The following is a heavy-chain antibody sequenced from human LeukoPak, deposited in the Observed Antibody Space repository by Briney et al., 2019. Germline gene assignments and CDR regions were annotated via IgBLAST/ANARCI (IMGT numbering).Heavy chain of an antibody. CDR1: GFTFSSYA. CDR3: ARFGSFRDPYYYYYMDV. Sequence: GGSLRLSCAASGFTFSSYAMSWVRQAPGKGLEWVSAISGSGGSTYYADSVKGRFTISRDNSKNTLYLQMNSLRAEDTAVYYCARFGSFRDPYYYYYMDVWGKGTTVPVSS. V-gene: IGHV3-23*01. J-gene: IGHJ6*03. D-gene: IGHD3-10*01. CDR2: ISGSGGST.